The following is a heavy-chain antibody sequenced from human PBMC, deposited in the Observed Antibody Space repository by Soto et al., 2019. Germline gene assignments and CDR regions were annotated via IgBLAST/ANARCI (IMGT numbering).Heavy chain of an antibody. CDR2: IYYSGST. V-gene: IGHV4-39*01. J-gene: IGHJ4*02. D-gene: IGHD2-15*01. Sequence: QLQLQESGPGLVKPSETLSLTCTVSGGSISSSSYYWGWIRQPPGKGLEWIGRIYYSGSTYYNPSLKSRVTISVDTSNNQFSLKLSSATAADTAVYYCATGPSGYCSGGSCYSFDYWGQGTLVTVSS. CDR3: ATGPSGYCSGGSCYSFDY. CDR1: GGSISSSSYY.